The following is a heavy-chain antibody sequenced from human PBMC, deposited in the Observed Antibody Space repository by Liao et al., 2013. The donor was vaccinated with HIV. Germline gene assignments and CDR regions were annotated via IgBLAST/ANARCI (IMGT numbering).Heavy chain of an antibody. J-gene: IGHJ4*02. Sequence: QVQLQESGPGLVKPSQTLSLTCTVSGGSISSGSYYWNWIRQPAGKGLEWIGRIQTTGSTNYNPSLKSRVTISVDTSKNQFSLKLTTVTAADTAVYYCAVGDSWYNGWVYWGQGTQVTVSS. V-gene: IGHV4-61*02. CDR1: GGSISSGSYY. CDR2: IQTTGST. CDR3: AVGDSWYNGWVY. D-gene: IGHD6-13*01.